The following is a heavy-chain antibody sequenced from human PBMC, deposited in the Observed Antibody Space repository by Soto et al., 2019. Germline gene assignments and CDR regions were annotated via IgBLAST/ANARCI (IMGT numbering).Heavy chain of an antibody. CDR2: IYNSGST. CDR3: VALKRMVAGDY. CDR1: GGSVRSDNYY. V-gene: IGHV4-61*01. J-gene: IGHJ4*02. Sequence: QVQLQESGPGLVKPSETLSLTCTVSGGSVRSDNYYWSWIRQPPGKGLEWIGYIYNSGSTKYNPSLESRVTIPGDTSDNQFSLNLISVTTADTAVYYCVALKRMVAGDYWGQGALVTVSS. D-gene: IGHD2-8*01.